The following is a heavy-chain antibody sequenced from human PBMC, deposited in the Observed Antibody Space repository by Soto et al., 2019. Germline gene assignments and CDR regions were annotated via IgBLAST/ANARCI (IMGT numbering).Heavy chain of an antibody. D-gene: IGHD5-12*01. J-gene: IGHJ4*02. CDR1: GFTFADYT. Sequence: GGSLRLSCTASGFTFADYTLSWFRQAPGKGLEWLGFIRNKAYGGTTEYAASVKGRFTISRDDSKSIAYLLMNSLKTEDTAMYYCTRDGRYSGYPPSAFWGQGTLVTDSS. CDR3: TRDGRYSGYPPSAF. V-gene: IGHV3-49*03. CDR2: IRNKAYGGTT.